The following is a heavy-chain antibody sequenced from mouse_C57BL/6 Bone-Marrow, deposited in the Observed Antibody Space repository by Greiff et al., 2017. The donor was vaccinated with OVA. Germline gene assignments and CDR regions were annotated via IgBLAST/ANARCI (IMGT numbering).Heavy chain of an antibody. Sequence: EVKLVESGEGLVKPGGSLKLSCAASGFTFSSYAMSWVRQTPEKRLEWFAYISSGGDYIYYADTVKGRFTISRDNARNTLYLQMSSLKSEDTAMYYCTREEGIFIEGAYWGQGTLVTVSA. CDR3: TREEGIFIEGAY. J-gene: IGHJ3*01. D-gene: IGHD1-1*01. CDR1: GFTFSSYA. CDR2: ISSGGDYI. V-gene: IGHV5-9-1*02.